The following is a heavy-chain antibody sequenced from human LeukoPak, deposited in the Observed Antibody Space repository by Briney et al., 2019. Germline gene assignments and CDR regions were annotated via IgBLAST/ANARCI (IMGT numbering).Heavy chain of an antibody. CDR1: GGSISSGGYS. V-gene: IGHV4-30-2*01. J-gene: IGHJ5*02. CDR3: AKAIPPRGIARSFWFDP. Sequence: SQTLSLTCAVSGGSISSGGYSWSWIRQPPGKGLEWIGYIYHSGSTYYNPSLKSRVTISVDRSKNQFSLKLSSVTAADTALYYCAKAIPPRGIARSFWFDPWGQGTLVTVSS. CDR2: IYHSGST. D-gene: IGHD6-13*01.